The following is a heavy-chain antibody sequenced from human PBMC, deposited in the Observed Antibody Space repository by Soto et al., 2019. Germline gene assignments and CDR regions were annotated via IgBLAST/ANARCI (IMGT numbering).Heavy chain of an antibody. CDR1: GFTFSSYS. Sequence: EVQLVESGGGLVKPGGSLRLSCAASGFTFSSYSMNWVRQAQGKGLEWVSSISSSSSYIYYAASVKGRFTISRDNXXXXXXXXXXXXXXXXXXXXXXXXXXPXXXGSYLDYWVQGTLVTVSS. V-gene: IGHV3-21*01. D-gene: IGHD1-26*01. J-gene: IGHJ4*02. CDR3: XXXXPXXXGSYLDY. CDR2: ISSSSSYI.